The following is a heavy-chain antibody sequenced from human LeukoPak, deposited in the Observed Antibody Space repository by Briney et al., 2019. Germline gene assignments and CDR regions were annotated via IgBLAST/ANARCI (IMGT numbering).Heavy chain of an antibody. CDR1: GFTFSSYW. Sequence: GGSLRLSCAASGFTFSSYWMSWVRQAPGRGREWVPNIKQDGSEKYYVDSVKGRFTISRENAKNSLYLQMNSRRAEVTAGYYCARDDIVVVVPAGDYYYYMDVWGKGTTVTVSS. CDR3: ARDDIVVVVPAGDYYYYMDV. V-gene: IGHV3-7*01. J-gene: IGHJ6*03. CDR2: IKQDGSEK. D-gene: IGHD2-15*01.